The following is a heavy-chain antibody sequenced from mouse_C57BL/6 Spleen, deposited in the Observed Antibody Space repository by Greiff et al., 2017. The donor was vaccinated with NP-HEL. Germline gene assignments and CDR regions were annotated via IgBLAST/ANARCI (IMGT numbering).Heavy chain of an antibody. J-gene: IGHJ2*01. CDR2: INPSSGYT. D-gene: IGHD4-1*01. CDR3: ARSNWDEGYFDY. Sequence: VQLQQSGAELARPGASVKMSCKASGYTFTSYTMHWVKQRPGQGLEWIGYINPSSGYTKYNQKFKDKATLTADKSSSTAYMQLSNLTSEDSAVYYCARSNWDEGYFDYWGQGTTLTVSS. CDR1: GYTFTSYT. V-gene: IGHV1-4*01.